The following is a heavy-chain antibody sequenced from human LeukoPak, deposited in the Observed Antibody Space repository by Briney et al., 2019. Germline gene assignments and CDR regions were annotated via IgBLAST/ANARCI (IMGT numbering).Heavy chain of an antibody. CDR1: GDSISSSSYF. CDR2: SYHTGNT. CDR3: ARMRSYWYFDL. Sequence: SETLSLTCSVSGDSISSSSYFWGWIRQSPGQGLEWIGTSYHTGNTYYNPSLKSRVTISLDTSSNQFSLRLIPVIVADTAVYYCARMRSYWYFDLRGRGTLVAVSS. J-gene: IGHJ2*01. V-gene: IGHV4-39*01.